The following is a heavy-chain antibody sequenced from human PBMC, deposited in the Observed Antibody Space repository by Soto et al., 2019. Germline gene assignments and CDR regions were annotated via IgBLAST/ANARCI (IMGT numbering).Heavy chain of an antibody. Sequence: LSLTCTASGFTFSSYSMNWVHQAPGKGLEWVSSISSSSSYIYYADSVKGRFTISRDNAKNSLYLQMNSLRAEDTAVYYCARVKGPLDYYYYYMDVWGKGTTVTVSS. J-gene: IGHJ6*03. CDR3: ARVKGPLDYYYYYMDV. CDR2: ISSSSSYI. CDR1: GFTFSSYS. V-gene: IGHV3-21*01.